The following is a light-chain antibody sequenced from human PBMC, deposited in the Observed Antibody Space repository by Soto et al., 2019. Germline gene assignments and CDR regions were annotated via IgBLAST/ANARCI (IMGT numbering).Light chain of an antibody. J-gene: IGKJ2*01. CDR3: QQSFHTPYT. V-gene: IGKV1-39*01. Sequence: IQMTQSPSSLSAFVGDSVTISCRASQNINKNFNWYQQKSGKAPSLLMYEASTLQSGVPSRFSGSGSGTDLTLAITNLQPEDFATYYCQQSFHTPYTFGQGTKLEI. CDR2: EAS. CDR1: QNINKN.